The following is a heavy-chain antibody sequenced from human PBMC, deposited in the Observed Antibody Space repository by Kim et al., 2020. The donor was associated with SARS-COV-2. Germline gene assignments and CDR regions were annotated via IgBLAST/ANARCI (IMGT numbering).Heavy chain of an antibody. V-gene: IGHV4-59*01. CDR3: VREGYSSSWYGGAFDI. Sequence: SLTSRVTISVDTSKNQFSLKLSSVTAADTAVYYCVREGYSSSWYGGAFDIWGQGTMVTVSS. J-gene: IGHJ3*02. D-gene: IGHD6-13*01.